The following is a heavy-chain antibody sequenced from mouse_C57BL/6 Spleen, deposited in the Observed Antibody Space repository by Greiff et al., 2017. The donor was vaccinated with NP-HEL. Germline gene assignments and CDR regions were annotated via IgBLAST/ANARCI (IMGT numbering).Heavy chain of an antibody. J-gene: IGHJ1*03. V-gene: IGHV1-72*01. CDR2: IDPNSGGT. D-gene: IGHD1-1*01. CDR1: GYTFTSYW. Sequence: VQLVESGAELVKPGASVKLSCKASGYTFTSYWMHWVKQRPGRGLEWIGRIDPNSGGTKYNEKFKSKATLTVDKPSSTAYMQLSSLTSEDSAVYYCARGTVVPHWYFDVWGTGTTVTVSS. CDR3: ARGTVVPHWYFDV.